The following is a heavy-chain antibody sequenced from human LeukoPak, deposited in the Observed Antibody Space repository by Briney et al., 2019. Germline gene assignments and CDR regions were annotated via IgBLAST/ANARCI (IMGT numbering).Heavy chain of an antibody. CDR2: ISNHGSYK. CDR3: ARDSSNDHYSGSYYGWFDH. D-gene: IGHD1-26*01. Sequence: GGSLRLSCAASGFTFSSYAIHWVRQAPGKGLEWVAVISNHGSYKYYADSVRGRFTISRDNSKNTLYLQMNSLTTEDTALYYCARDSSNDHYSGSYYGWFDHWGQGTLVTVSS. CDR1: GFTFSSYA. J-gene: IGHJ5*02. V-gene: IGHV3-30*04.